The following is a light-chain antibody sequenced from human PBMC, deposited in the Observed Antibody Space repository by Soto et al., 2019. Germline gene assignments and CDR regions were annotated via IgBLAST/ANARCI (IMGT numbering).Light chain of an antibody. J-gene: IGKJ4*01. CDR2: KAS. CDR1: QSISIW. CDR3: QQYNTYVT. Sequence: DIRMTQSPSTLSSSLGDRVTITFRASQSISIWLAWYQQKPGKAPKLLIYKASTLKSGVPSRFSGSGSGTEFTLTISSLQSDDFATYYCQQYNTYVTFGGGTKVDI. V-gene: IGKV1-5*03.